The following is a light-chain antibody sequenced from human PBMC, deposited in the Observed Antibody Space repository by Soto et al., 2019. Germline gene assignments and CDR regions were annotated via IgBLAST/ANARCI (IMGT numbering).Light chain of an antibody. J-gene: IGLJ1*01. CDR3: SSYAGSNWYV. CDR2: EVN. Sequence: QSVLTQPPSASGSPGQSVTISCTGTNSDVGGYNYVSWYQQYPGKAPKLIICEVNERPSGVPDRFSGSKSGNTASLTVSGLQTADEADYYCSSYAGSNWYVFGTGTKLTVL. V-gene: IGLV2-8*01. CDR1: NSDVGGYNY.